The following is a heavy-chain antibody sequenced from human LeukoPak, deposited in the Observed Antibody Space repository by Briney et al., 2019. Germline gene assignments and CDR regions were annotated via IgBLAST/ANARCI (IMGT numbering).Heavy chain of an antibody. CDR1: GGSICSSSYY. CDR2: IYYSGST. J-gene: IGHJ5*02. D-gene: IGHD2-2*01. CDR3: ARLDIVVVPAAMPCWFDP. Sequence: SETLSLTCTVSGGSICSSSYYWGWIRQPPGKGLEWIGSIYYSGSTYYNPSLKSRVTISVDTSKNQFSLKLSSVTAADTAVYYCARLDIVVVPAAMPCWFDPWGQGTLVTVSS. V-gene: IGHV4-39*01.